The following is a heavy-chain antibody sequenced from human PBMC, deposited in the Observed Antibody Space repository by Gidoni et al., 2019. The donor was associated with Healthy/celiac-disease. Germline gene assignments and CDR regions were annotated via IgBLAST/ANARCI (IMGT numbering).Heavy chain of an antibody. V-gene: IGHV3-7*01. J-gene: IGHJ4*02. CDR1: GFTFSRSG. D-gene: IGHD3-16*02. CDR2: IKQDGSEK. Sequence: EVQLVESGGGLVQPGGSLRLSCAASGFTFSRSGMSWVRQAPGKGLEWVANIKQDGSEKYYVDSVKGRFTNSRDNAKNSLYLQMNSLRAEDTAVYYCARDPQHVGMITFGGVIPLDYWGQGTLVTVSS. CDR3: ARDPQHVGMITFGGVIPLDY.